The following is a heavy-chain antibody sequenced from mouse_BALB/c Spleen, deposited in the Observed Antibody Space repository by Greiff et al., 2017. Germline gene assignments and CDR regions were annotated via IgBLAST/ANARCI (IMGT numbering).Heavy chain of an antibody. CDR1: GYTFTSYW. V-gene: IGHV1-7*01. CDR2: INPSTGYT. Sequence: QVQLQQSGAELAKPGASVKMSCKASGYTFTSYWMHWVKQRPGQGLEWIGYINPSTGYTEYNQKFKDKATLTADKSSSTAYMQLSSLTSEDSAVYYCAREVTGTGDYWGQGTTLTVSS. J-gene: IGHJ2*01. D-gene: IGHD4-1*01. CDR3: AREVTGTGDY.